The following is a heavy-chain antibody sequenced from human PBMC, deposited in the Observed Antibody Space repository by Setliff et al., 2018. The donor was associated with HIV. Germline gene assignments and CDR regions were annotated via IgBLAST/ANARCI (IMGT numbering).Heavy chain of an antibody. V-gene: IGHV1-2*02. D-gene: IGHD3-9*01. J-gene: IGHJ6*02. Sequence: ASVKVSCKASGYTFTGYYMHWVRQAPGQGLEWMGWINPNSGGTNYAQKFQGRVTMTRDTSISTAYMELSRLRSDDTAVYYCASSHPSLRRYDILTGYRPSRVSYYYGMDVWGQGTTVTVS. CDR2: INPNSGGT. CDR1: GYTFTGYY. CDR3: ASSHPSLRRYDILTGYRPSRVSYYYGMDV.